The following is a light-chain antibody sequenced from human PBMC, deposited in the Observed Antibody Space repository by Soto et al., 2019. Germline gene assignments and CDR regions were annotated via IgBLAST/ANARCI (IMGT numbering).Light chain of an antibody. Sequence: SALTQPPPGSGAFGKAVTISCTGNSREVGGYNYVSWYQQHPGKAPKLMIYEVSERPSGVPDRFSGSKSGNTASLTVSGLQADDEADYYCSSYSGTNYHYVFGTGTKVTVL. V-gene: IGLV2-8*01. CDR1: SREVGGYNY. CDR3: SSYSGTNYHYV. J-gene: IGLJ1*01. CDR2: EVS.